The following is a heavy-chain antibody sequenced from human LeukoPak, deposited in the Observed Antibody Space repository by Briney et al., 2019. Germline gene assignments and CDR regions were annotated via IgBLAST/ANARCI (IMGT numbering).Heavy chain of an antibody. J-gene: IGHJ4*02. D-gene: IGHD1-14*01. V-gene: IGHV3-21*04. Sequence: PGGSLRLSCAASGFTFSSYSMNWVRQAPGKGLEWVSSISSSSSYIYYADSVKGRFTISRDNSKNTLYLQMNSLRAEDTAVYYCAKGSLRYGFDYWGQGTLVTVSS. CDR2: ISSSSSYI. CDR3: AKGSLRYGFDY. CDR1: GFTFSSYS.